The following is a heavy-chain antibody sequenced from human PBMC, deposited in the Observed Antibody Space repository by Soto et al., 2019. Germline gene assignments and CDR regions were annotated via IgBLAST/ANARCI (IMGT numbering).Heavy chain of an antibody. V-gene: IGHV1-69*13. Sequence: SVKVSCKASGGTFSSYAISWVRQAPGQGLEWMGGIIPIFGTANYAQKFQGRVTITADESTSTAYMELSSLRSEDTAVYYCARVVVPAALNPACGMDVWRQGTTVTVAS. CDR3: ARVVVPAALNPACGMDV. CDR1: GGTFSSYA. J-gene: IGHJ6*02. D-gene: IGHD2-2*01. CDR2: IIPIFGTA.